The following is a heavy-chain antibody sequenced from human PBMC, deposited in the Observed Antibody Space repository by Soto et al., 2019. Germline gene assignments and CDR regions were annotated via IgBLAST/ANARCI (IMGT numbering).Heavy chain of an antibody. J-gene: IGHJ4*02. Sequence: GGPLRLSCAASGFTFSSYAMHWVRQAPGKGLEWVAVISYDGSNKYYADSVKGRFTISRDNSKNTLYLQMNSLRAEDTAVYYCARARFIVGATSNFDYWGQGTLVTAPQ. CDR3: ARARFIVGATSNFDY. D-gene: IGHD1-26*01. CDR1: GFTFSSYA. V-gene: IGHV3-30-3*01. CDR2: ISYDGSNK.